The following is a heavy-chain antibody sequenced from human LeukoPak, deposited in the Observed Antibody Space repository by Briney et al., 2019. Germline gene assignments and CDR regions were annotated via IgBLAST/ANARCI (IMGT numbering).Heavy chain of an antibody. D-gene: IGHD2-21*02. Sequence: GESLKISCKGSGYSFSSYWIGWVRQMPGKGLEWMGMIYPGDSDTRYSPSFQGQVTISADTSISTAYLQWSSLKASDTAMYYCARRAYCGGDCYLDYWGQGTLVTVSS. V-gene: IGHV5-51*01. CDR1: GYSFSSYW. CDR2: IYPGDSDT. CDR3: ARRAYCGGDCYLDY. J-gene: IGHJ4*02.